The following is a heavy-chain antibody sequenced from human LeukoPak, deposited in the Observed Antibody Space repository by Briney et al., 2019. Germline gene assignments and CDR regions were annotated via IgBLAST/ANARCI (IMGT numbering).Heavy chain of an antibody. D-gene: IGHD5-18*01. CDR1: GGSFSGYY. V-gene: IGHV4-34*01. CDR2: INHSGST. J-gene: IGHJ4*02. CDR3: ARLRVRGYGYGPWEGPTWLDY. Sequence: SETLSLTCAVYGGSFSGYYWNWIRQPPGKGLEWIGEINHSGSTNYNPSLKSRLTISVDMSKNQFSLNLSSVTAADTADYYCARLRVRGYGYGPWEGPTWLDYWGQGTLVTVSS.